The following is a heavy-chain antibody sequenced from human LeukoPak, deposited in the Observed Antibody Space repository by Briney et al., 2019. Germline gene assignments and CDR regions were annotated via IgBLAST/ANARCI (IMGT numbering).Heavy chain of an antibody. J-gene: IGHJ4*02. CDR1: GGSISSSSYY. CDR3: TAGRSDYFDF. D-gene: IGHD6-25*01. CDR2: IYYSGST. V-gene: IGHV4-39*01. Sequence: SETLSLTCTVSGGSISSSSYYWGWIRQPPGKGLEWIGSIYYSGSTYYNPSLKSRVTISVDTSKNQFSLKLSSVTAAGTAVYYCTAGRSDYFDFWGQGTLVTVSS.